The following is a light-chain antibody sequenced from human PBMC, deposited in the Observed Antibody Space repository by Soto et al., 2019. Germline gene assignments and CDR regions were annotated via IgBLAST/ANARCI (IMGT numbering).Light chain of an antibody. J-gene: IGLJ1*01. V-gene: IGLV2-14*03. CDR1: SSDVGAYIF. CDR3: VSFTTSRSYV. Sequence: QSVLTQPASVSWSPGQSITISCTGTSSDVGAYIFVSWYQQHPGKAPKLMIYDIINRPSGVSNRFSGSKSGNTASLTISGLQAEDEADYYCVSFTTSRSYVFGTGTKVTVL. CDR2: DII.